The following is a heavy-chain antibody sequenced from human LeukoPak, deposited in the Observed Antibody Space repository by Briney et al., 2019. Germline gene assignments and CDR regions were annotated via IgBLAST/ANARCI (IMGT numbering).Heavy chain of an antibody. D-gene: IGHD6-19*01. CDR1: GFTFSSYD. Sequence: GGSLRLSCAASGFTFSSYDMSWVRQAPGKGLEWVSAISGSGGTTYYADSVKGRFTISRDNSKNTLYLQMNSLRAEDTAVYYCAKQVAVAGTDYWGQGTLVTVSS. J-gene: IGHJ4*02. CDR2: ISGSGGTT. V-gene: IGHV3-23*01. CDR3: AKQVAVAGTDY.